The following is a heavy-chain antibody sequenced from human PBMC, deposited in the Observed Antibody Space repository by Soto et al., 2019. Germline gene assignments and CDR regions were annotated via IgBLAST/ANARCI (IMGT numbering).Heavy chain of an antibody. CDR3: TRARYGDHFDS. CDR1: GDSMTGAN. CDR2: IDYSGST. D-gene: IGHD4-17*01. Sequence: SETLSLTCSVSGDSMTGANWGWFRQSPEKGLEWIGYIDYSGSTNYNPSLRSRITITIDTSSNQFSLNLASVTAADAAVYYCTRARYGDHFDSWGQGTLVTSPQ. V-gene: IGHV4-59*01. J-gene: IGHJ4*02.